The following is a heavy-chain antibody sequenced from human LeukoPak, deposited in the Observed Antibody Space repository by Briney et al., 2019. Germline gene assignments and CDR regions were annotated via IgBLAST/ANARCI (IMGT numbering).Heavy chain of an antibody. D-gene: IGHD2-15*01. CDR3: AKNGDRGAYCTGGTCYPYFYYYMDV. CDR1: GITISSYG. J-gene: IGHJ6*03. Sequence: PGGTLRLSCAASGITISSYGMSWVRQAPGKGLEWVSSISSTGGTTYYADSVKGRFTISRDNSKNTLYLQMNSLRAEDTAIYYCAKNGDRGAYCTGGTCYPYFYYYMDVWGKGITVTISS. CDR2: ISSTGGTT. V-gene: IGHV3-23*01.